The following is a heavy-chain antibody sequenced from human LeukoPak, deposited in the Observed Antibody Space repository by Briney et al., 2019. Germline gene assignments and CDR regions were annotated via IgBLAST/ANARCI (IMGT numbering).Heavy chain of an antibody. CDR2: ISSSSSYI. J-gene: IGHJ6*02. V-gene: IGHV3-21*01. CDR3: ARAILVDTAMVTDYYYYGMDV. D-gene: IGHD5-18*01. CDR1: GFTFSSYS. Sequence: GGSLRLSCAASGFTFSSYSMNWVRQAPGKGLEWFSSISSSSSYIYYADSVKGRFTISRDNAKNSLYLQMNSLRAEDTAVYYCARAILVDTAMVTDYYYYGMDVWGQGTTVTVSS.